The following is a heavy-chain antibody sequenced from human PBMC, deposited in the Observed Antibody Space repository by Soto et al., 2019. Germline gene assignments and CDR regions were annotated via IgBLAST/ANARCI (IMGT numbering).Heavy chain of an antibody. D-gene: IGHD2-15*01. CDR3: ATRHLPYCSGGTCNPFDF. CDR2: ISVRGDST. CDR1: GFTFTTYA. J-gene: IGHJ4*02. V-gene: IGHV3-23*01. Sequence: GGSLRLSCAASGFTFTTYAMSWVRQAPGKGLEWVSTISVRGDSTYYADSVKGRFAVSRDNSKSTIYLQMNSLRAEDTAIYYCATRHLPYCSGGTCNPFDFWGQGTLVTVSS.